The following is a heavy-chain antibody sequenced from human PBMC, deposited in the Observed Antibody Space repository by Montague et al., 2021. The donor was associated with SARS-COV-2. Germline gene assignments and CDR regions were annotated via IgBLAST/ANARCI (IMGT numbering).Heavy chain of an antibody. J-gene: IGHJ6*02. CDR3: ARMVTIFSLGGYYYYYGMDV. Sequence: PALVKLTQTLTLTCTFSGFSLSTGGMCVSWIRQPPGKALEWLALIDWDXDKYYSTFLKTRLTISKDTSKNQVVLTMTNMDPVDTATYYCARMVTIFSLGGYYYYYGMDVWGRGTTVTVSS. CDR2: IDWDXDK. V-gene: IGHV2-70*01. CDR1: GFSLSTGGMC. D-gene: IGHD3-9*01.